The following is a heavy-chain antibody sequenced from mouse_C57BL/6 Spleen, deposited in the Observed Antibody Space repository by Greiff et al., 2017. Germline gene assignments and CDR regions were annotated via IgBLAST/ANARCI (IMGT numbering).Heavy chain of an antibody. Sequence: QVQLQQPGAELVRPGSSVKLSCKASGYTFTSYWMHWVKQRPIQGLEWIGNIDPSDSETHYNQKFKDKATLTVDKSSSTAYMQLSSLTSEDSAVYYCARRHYGSSYEYFDVWGTGTTVTVSS. J-gene: IGHJ1*03. CDR3: ARRHYGSSYEYFDV. CDR2: IDPSDSET. D-gene: IGHD1-1*01. V-gene: IGHV1-52*01. CDR1: GYTFTSYW.